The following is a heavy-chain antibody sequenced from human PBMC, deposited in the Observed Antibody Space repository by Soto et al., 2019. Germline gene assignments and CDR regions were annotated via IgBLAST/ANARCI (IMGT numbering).Heavy chain of an antibody. CDR3: ARIYCTSTTCYVVS. CDR1: GGSVSSSDYY. CDR2: ITHTGRT. Sequence: PSETLCLTCTVSGGSVSSSDYYWSWLRQPPGKGLEWIGEITHTGRTNYNPSLKSRLTISVDTSENEFSLKLSSVTAADTSVYYCARIYCTSTTCYVVSWGQGTLVTVSS. J-gene: IGHJ4*02. V-gene: IGHV4-39*01. D-gene: IGHD2-2*01.